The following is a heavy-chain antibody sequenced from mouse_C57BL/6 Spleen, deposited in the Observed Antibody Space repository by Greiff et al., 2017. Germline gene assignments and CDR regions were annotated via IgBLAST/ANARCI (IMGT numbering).Heavy chain of an antibody. CDR2: ISSGGSYT. CDR1: GFTFSSYG. V-gene: IGHV5-6*01. Sequence: EVQLVESGGDLVKPGGSLKLSCAASGFTFSSYGMSWVRQTPDKRLEWVATISSGGSYTYYPDSVKGRFTISRDNAKNTLYLQMSSLKSEDTAMYYCARLSTMVTTGAMDYWGQGTSVTVSS. CDR3: ARLSTMVTTGAMDY. D-gene: IGHD2-2*01. J-gene: IGHJ4*01.